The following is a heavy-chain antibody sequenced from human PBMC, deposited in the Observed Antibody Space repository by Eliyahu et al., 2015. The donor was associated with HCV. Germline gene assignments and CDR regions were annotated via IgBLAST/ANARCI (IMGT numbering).Heavy chain of an antibody. CDR3: ARVLHNYLRSPLDT. V-gene: IGHV3-15*01. CDR2: ISSAADGGSI. Sequence: EVTLVESGGGXVKPGGSLXLSCAASGISXRNAWMAWVRQSPGKGLEYIGYISSAADGGSIDLAPHLKTRVTMSRDDSRDTVFLEMNSLTIDDTAIYYCARVLHNYLRSPLDTWGQGALVTVSS. CDR1: GISXRNAW. J-gene: IGHJ5*02. D-gene: IGHD1-1*01.